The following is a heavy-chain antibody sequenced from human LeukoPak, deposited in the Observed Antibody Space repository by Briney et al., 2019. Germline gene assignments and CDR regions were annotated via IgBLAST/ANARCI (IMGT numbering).Heavy chain of an antibody. Sequence: GGSLRLSCAASGFTFSSYAMHWVRQAPGKGLEYVSAISINGVSTYYASSVKGRFTISRDNSKNTLYLQMGSLRAEDMAVYYCARHRAFYGSGSYSILFDIWGQGTMVTVSS. V-gene: IGHV3-64*01. CDR1: GFTFSSYA. D-gene: IGHD3-10*01. CDR2: ISINGVST. CDR3: ARHRAFYGSGSYSILFDI. J-gene: IGHJ3*02.